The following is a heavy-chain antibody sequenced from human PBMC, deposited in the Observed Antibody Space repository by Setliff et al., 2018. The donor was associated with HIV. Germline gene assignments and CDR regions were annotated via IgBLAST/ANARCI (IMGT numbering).Heavy chain of an antibody. CDR3: ARHSDWYGNDAFDI. Sequence: GGSLSLSCAASGFIFSNYWMHWVRQAPGNGLVWVSRINSDGSSISYADSVKGRFTISRDNAKNTLYLQMNSLRGEDTAVYYCARHSDWYGNDAFDIWGQGTRVTVS. D-gene: IGHD6-19*01. CDR1: GFIFSNYW. V-gene: IGHV3-74*01. J-gene: IGHJ3*02. CDR2: INSDGSSI.